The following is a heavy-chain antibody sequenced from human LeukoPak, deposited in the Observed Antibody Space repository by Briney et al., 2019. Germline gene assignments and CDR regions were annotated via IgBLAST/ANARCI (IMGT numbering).Heavy chain of an antibody. Sequence: GRSLRLSCAASGFTFSSYAMHWVRQAPGKGLEWVAVISYDGSNKYYADSVKGRFTIPRDNSKNTLYLQMNSLRAEDTAVYYCARESKPGSYRYFYYFDYWGQGTLVTVSS. CDR2: ISYDGSNK. CDR1: GFTFSSYA. V-gene: IGHV3-30-3*01. J-gene: IGHJ4*02. D-gene: IGHD1-26*01. CDR3: ARESKPGSYRYFYYFDY.